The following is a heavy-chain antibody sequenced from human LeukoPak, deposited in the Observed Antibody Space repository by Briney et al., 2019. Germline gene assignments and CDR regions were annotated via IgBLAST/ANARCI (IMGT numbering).Heavy chain of an antibody. CDR2: MNPNSGNT. Sequence: ASVKVSCKASGYTFTSYDINWVRQATGQGLEWVGWMNPNSGNTGYAQKFQGRVTMTRNTSISTAYMELSSLRSEDTAMYYCAREALAYGSGNRDYWGQGTLVTVSS. CDR1: GYTFTSYD. D-gene: IGHD3-10*01. CDR3: AREALAYGSGNRDY. V-gene: IGHV1-8*01. J-gene: IGHJ4*02.